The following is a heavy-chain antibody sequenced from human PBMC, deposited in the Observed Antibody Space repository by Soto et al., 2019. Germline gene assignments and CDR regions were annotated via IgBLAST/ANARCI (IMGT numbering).Heavy chain of an antibody. V-gene: IGHV3-21*06. Sequence: EVQLVESGGGLVKPGGSLRLSCAASGFTFSSYSMNWVRQAPGKGLEWVSSISSSSSYIYYADSVKGRFTISRDNAKNSLYLKMNSLRAEDTAVYYCARDLFSYQLKPTIDYWGQGTLVTVSS. CDR2: ISSSSSYI. D-gene: IGHD2-2*01. J-gene: IGHJ4*02. CDR3: ARDLFSYQLKPTIDY. CDR1: GFTFSSYS.